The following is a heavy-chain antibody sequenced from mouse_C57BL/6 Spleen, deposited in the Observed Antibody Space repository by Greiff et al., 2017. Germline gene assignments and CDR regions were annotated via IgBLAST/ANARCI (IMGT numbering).Heavy chain of an antibody. CDR2: IDPNSGGT. D-gene: IGHD2-4*01. CDR3: ARRGYDYLYAMDY. J-gene: IGHJ4*01. V-gene: IGHV1-72*01. Sequence: QVQLQQPGAELVKPGASVKLSCKASGYTFTSYWMHWVKQRPGRGLEWIGRIDPNSGGTKYNEKFKSKATLTVDKPSSTAYMQLNSLTSEDSAVYYCARRGYDYLYAMDYWGQGTSVTVSS. CDR1: GYTFTSYW.